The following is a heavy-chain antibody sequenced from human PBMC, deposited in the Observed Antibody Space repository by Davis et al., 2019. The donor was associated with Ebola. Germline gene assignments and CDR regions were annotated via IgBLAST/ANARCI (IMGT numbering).Heavy chain of an antibody. J-gene: IGHJ4*02. CDR1: GFTFSSYA. CDR3: AKRGTRFLEWLPLDY. CDR2: ISGSGGST. V-gene: IGHV3-23*01. D-gene: IGHD3-3*01. Sequence: PGGSLRLSCAASGFTFSSYAIHWVRQAPGKGLEWVSAISGSGGSTYYADSVKGRFTISRDNSKNTLYLQMNSLRAEDTAVYYCAKRGTRFLEWLPLDYWGQGTLVTVSS.